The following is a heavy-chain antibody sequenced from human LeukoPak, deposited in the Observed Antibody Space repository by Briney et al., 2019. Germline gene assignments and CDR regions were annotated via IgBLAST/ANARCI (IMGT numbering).Heavy chain of an antibody. D-gene: IGHD1-14*01. J-gene: IGHJ4*02. CDR2: IYSGGAI. Sequence: GGSLRLSCVASGFSFGSNYMSWVRQAPGKGLEWVSLIYSGGAIRYSDSVKGRFTISRDSSKNTLFLQMNDLTVEDTARYYCARRPGNWGQGILVTVSS. CDR3: ARRPGN. V-gene: IGHV3-53*01. CDR1: GFSFGSNY.